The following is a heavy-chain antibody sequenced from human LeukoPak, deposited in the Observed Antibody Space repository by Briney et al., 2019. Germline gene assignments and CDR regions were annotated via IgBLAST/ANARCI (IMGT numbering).Heavy chain of an antibody. Sequence: SEALCLTCAVYGGSFSGYYWCWIRQPPGKGLEWVGQINHSGSTNYNPSIKSRVTISVDTSKNQFSLKLSSETAADTAVYYCARGPYSSSWYRTGLFDYWGQGTLVTVSS. D-gene: IGHD6-13*01. J-gene: IGHJ4*02. CDR2: INHSGST. V-gene: IGHV4-34*01. CDR3: ARGPYSSSWYRTGLFDY. CDR1: GGSFSGYY.